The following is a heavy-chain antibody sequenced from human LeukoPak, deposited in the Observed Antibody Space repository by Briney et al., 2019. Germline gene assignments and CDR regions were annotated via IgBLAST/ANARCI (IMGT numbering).Heavy chain of an antibody. CDR3: ASAHSSGFDY. J-gene: IGHJ4*02. D-gene: IGHD3-22*01. V-gene: IGHV1-8*01. Sequence: GAAVKVSCKASRYTFTSYDINWVRQATGQGLEWMGWMDPNSGNTGYTQKFQGRVTMTRNTSTTTAYMELSSLRSEDTAVYYCASAHSSGFDYWGQGTLVTVSS. CDR2: MDPNSGNT. CDR1: RYTFTSYD.